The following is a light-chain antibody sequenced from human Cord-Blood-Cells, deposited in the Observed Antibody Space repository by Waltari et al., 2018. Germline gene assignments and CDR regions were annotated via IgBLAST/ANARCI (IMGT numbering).Light chain of an antibody. CDR1: QSISSY. J-gene: IGKJ1*01. CDR2: AAS. CDR3: QQSYSTPWT. Sequence: DIHMTQSPSSRPASVGDKVPITCRASQSISSYLNWYQQKPGKAPKLLIYAASSLQSGVPSRFSGSGSGTDFTLTISSLQPEDFATYYCQQSYSTPWTFGQGTKVEIK. V-gene: IGKV1-39*01.